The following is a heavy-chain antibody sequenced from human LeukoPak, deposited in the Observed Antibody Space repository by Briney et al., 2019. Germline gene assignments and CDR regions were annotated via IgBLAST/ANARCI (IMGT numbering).Heavy chain of an antibody. D-gene: IGHD2-21*02. Sequence: GGSLRLSCAASGFTFSSYDMHWVRQAPGKGLEWVSAICTAGDTYYPGSVKGRFTISRENAKNSLYLQMNSLRAGDTAVYYCARGVPAYCGGDCYSDAFDIWGQGTMVTVSS. CDR1: GFTFSSYD. CDR3: ARGVPAYCGGDCYSDAFDI. J-gene: IGHJ3*02. CDR2: ICTAGDT. V-gene: IGHV3-13*01.